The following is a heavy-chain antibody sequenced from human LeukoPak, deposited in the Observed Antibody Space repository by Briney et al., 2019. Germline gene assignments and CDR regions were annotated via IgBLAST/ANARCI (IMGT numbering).Heavy chain of an antibody. CDR3: AKGYYDSSGLDAFDI. D-gene: IGHD3-22*01. V-gene: IGHV3-33*06. J-gene: IGHJ3*02. CDR2: IWYDGSNK. Sequence: GGSLRLSCAASGFTFSSYGMHWVRQAPGKGLEWVAVIWYDGSNKYYADSVKGRFTISRDNSKNTLYLQMNSLRAEDTAVYYCAKGYYDSSGLDAFDIWGQGTVVTVSS. CDR1: GFTFSSYG.